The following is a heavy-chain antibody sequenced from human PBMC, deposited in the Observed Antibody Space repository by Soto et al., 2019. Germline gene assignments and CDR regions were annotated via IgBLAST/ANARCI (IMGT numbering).Heavy chain of an antibody. Sequence: GGSLRLSCAASGFTFSSYGMHWVRQAPGKGLEWVAVISYDGSNKYYADSVKGRFTISRDNSKNTLYLQMNSLRAEDTAVYYCAKSPVLLEWLPYGMDVWGQGTTVTVSS. D-gene: IGHD3-3*01. CDR1: GFTFSSYG. CDR2: ISYDGSNK. J-gene: IGHJ6*02. V-gene: IGHV3-30*18. CDR3: AKSPVLLEWLPYGMDV.